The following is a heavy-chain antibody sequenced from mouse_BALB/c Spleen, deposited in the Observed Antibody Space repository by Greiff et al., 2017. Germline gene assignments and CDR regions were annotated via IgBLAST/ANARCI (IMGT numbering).Heavy chain of an antibody. D-gene: IGHD2-4*01. J-gene: IGHJ4*01. CDR1: GFTFSSYA. V-gene: IGHV5-6-5*01. CDR3: ARHVDYGGMDY. CDR2: ISSGGST. Sequence: EVKLMESGGGLVKPGGSLKLSCAASGFTFSSYAMSWVRQTPEKRLEWVASISSGGSTYYPDSVKGRFTISRDNARNTLYLQMSSLKSEDTAMYYCARHVDYGGMDYWGQGTSVTVSS.